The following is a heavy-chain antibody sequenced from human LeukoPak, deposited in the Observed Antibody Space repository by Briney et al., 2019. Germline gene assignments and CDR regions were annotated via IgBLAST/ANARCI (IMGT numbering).Heavy chain of an antibody. D-gene: IGHD3-10*01. CDR1: GGSFSDYY. CDR3: ARETMVRSL. CDR2: IHLGGST. Sequence: SETLSLTCAVYGGSFSDYYWSWIPHPPGKGLEWIGEIHLGGSTNYNTSLTSRLTISIDTSKKQFSLKVSSVTAADTAMYYCARETMVRSLWGQGTLVTVSS. J-gene: IGHJ4*02. V-gene: IGHV4-34*01.